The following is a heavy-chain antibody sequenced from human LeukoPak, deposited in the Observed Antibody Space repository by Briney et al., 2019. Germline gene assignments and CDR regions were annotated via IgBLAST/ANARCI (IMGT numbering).Heavy chain of an antibody. CDR3: ARGPHCSGGSCQFADY. D-gene: IGHD2-15*01. J-gene: IGHJ4*02. CDR2: IYYSGST. Sequence: SETLSLTCTVSGGSISSYYWSWIRQPPGKGLEWIGYIYYSGSTNYNPSLKSRITMSVDTFKNQFSLTLSSVTAADTAVYYCARGPHCSGGSCQFADYWGQGTLVTVSS. CDR1: GGSISSYY. V-gene: IGHV4-59*01.